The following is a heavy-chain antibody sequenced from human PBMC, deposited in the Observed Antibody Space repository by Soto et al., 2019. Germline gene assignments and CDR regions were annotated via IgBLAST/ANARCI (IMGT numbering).Heavy chain of an antibody. V-gene: IGHV3-30*18. CDR2: ISYDGSNK. CDR1: GFTFSSYG. J-gene: IGHJ6*02. D-gene: IGHD6-19*01. CDR3: AKSRPGIAVAVTVMDV. Sequence: QVQLVESGGGVVQPGRSLRLSCAASGFTFSSYGMHWVRQAPGKGLEWVAVISYDGSNKYYADSVKGRFTISRDNSKNTLYLQMNSRRAEDTVVYYCAKSRPGIAVAVTVMDVWGQGTTVTVSS.